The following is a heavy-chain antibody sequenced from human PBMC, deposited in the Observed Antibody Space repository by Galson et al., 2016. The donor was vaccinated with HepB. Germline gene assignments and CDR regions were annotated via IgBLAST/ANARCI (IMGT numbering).Heavy chain of an antibody. Sequence: SLRLSCAASGFTFSDHYMDWVRQAPRKGLEWVGRIRNKGNSYTTEYAASVRGRFTISRDDSSNSLYLLMNSLKTEDTAVYFCIRGLNDADTPIGDSWGQGTLVTVSS. D-gene: IGHD2-15*01. CDR2: IRNKGNSYTT. CDR3: IRGLNDADTPIGDS. CDR1: GFTFSDHY. V-gene: IGHV3-72*01. J-gene: IGHJ4*02.